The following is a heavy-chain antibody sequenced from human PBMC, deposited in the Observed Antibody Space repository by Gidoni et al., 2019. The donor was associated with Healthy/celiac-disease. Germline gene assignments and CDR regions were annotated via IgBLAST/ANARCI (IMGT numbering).Heavy chain of an antibody. D-gene: IGHD3-10*01. CDR1: GFTFSNAW. V-gene: IGHV3-15*01. CDR3: TTDTYGSGILPLDY. CDR2: IKSKTDGGTT. J-gene: IGHJ4*02. Sequence: EVQLVESGGGLVKPGGSLRLSCAASGFTFSNAWMSWVRQAPGKGLEWVGRIKSKTDGGTTDYAAPVKGRFTISRDDSKNTLYLQMNSLKTEDTAVYYCTTDTYGSGILPLDYWGQGTLVTVSS.